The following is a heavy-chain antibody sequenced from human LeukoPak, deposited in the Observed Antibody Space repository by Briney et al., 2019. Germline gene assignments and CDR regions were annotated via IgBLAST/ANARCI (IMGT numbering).Heavy chain of an antibody. J-gene: IGHJ3*02. D-gene: IGHD3-22*01. CDR2: ITETGAGT. V-gene: IGHV3-23*01. CDR3: AKDSTYYYDSSGYYYVPDAFDI. CDR1: GFMFSRYA. Sequence: PGGSLRLSCAASGFMFSRYAMIWVRQTPGKGLEWVSAITETGAGTYYADSVKGRFTMSRDNSRNTVYLQMNSLRAEDTAVYYCAKDSTYYYDSSGYYYVPDAFDIWGQGTMVTVSS.